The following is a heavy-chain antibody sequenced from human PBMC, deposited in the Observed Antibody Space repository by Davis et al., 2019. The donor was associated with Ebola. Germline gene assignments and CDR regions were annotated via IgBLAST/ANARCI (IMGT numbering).Heavy chain of an antibody. D-gene: IGHD3-22*01. CDR2: IFPGDSDT. CDR1: GYSFTSYW. CDR3: AKQESLYGSSDY. J-gene: IGHJ4*02. Sequence: GESLKISCKGSGYSFTSYWIVWVRQMPGKGLECMGIIFPGDSDTRYSPSFEGQVTISVDRSISTAYLQWSSLKASDTATYYCAKQESLYGSSDYWGQGTLVTVSS. V-gene: IGHV5-51*01.